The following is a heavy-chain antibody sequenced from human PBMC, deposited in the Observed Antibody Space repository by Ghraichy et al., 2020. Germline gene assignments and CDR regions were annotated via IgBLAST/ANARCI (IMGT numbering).Heavy chain of an antibody. V-gene: IGHV4-30-4*01. D-gene: IGHD2-2*01. CDR1: GGSVSSGDDY. J-gene: IGHJ4*02. CDR2: IYNSDNT. CDR3: ARISSTIRFVGTFGDIEVVPTTIDY. Sequence: SQTLSLTCTVSGGSVSSGDDYWSWVRQSPGKGLEWIGYIYNSDNTYYTPPLKSRVTISLDMSKNQFSLTLTSVTAADTALYYCARISSTIRFVGTFGDIEVVPTTIDYWGQGTLVTVSS.